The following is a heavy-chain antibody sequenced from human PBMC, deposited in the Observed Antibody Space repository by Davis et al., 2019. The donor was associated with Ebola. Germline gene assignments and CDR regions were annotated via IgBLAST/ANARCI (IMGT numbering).Heavy chain of an antibody. D-gene: IGHD1-1*01. Sequence: SETLSLTCTVSGGSISSYYWSWIRQPPGKGLEWNGYIYYSGSTNYNPSLKSRVTISVDTSKNQFSLKLSSVTAADTAVYYCARLTSDGYNGLDVWGKGTTVTVSS. CDR1: GGSISSYY. V-gene: IGHV4-59*01. CDR2: IYYSGST. CDR3: ARLTSDGYNGLDV. J-gene: IGHJ6*04.